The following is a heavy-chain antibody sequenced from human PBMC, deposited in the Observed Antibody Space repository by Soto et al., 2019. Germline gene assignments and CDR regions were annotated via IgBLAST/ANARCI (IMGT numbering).Heavy chain of an antibody. CDR1: GFTFSNFV. CDR3: AKDTNRYDSSGHYDA. J-gene: IGHJ5*02. CDR2: ISGSAENT. D-gene: IGHD3-22*01. Sequence: LRLSCAASGFTFSNFVMSWVRRAPGKGLEWVSGISGSAENTNYADSVRGRFTISRDNFKTTLTLQMNSLRVDDTAVYYCAKDTNRYDSSGHYDAWGQGILVTVSS. V-gene: IGHV3-23*01.